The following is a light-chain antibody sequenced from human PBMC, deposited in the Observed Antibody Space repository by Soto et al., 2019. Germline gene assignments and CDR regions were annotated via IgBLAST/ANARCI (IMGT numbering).Light chain of an antibody. Sequence: QSVLTQPASVSGSPGQSITISCTGTSSDVGDYNYVSWYQQHPGKAPKLMIYDVTYRPSGVSNRFSGSKSGNTASLTISGLQAEDEADYYCSSYTSSGALGVFGGGTKRTVL. CDR3: SSYTSSGALGV. CDR1: SSDVGDYNY. CDR2: DVT. J-gene: IGLJ2*01. V-gene: IGLV2-14*01.